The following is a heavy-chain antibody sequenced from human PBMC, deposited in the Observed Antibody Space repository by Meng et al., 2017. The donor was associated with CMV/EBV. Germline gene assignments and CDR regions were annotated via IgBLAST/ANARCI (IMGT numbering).Heavy chain of an antibody. V-gene: IGHV1-46*01. J-gene: IGHJ4*02. CDR1: GYTFTSYY. D-gene: IGHD6-13*01. Sequence: VHLVRSGAGGKMPGSQGKVSCKASGYTFTSYYMHRVRQAHGQGLEWMGIINPSGGNTSYAQKFQGRVTMTRDTSTSTVYMELSSLRSEDTAVYYCALAEYSSSLFDYWGQGTLVTVSS. CDR2: INPSGGNT. CDR3: ALAEYSSSLFDY.